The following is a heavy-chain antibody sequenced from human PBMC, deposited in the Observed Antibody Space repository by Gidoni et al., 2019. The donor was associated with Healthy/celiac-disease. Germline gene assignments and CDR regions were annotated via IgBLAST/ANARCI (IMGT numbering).Heavy chain of an antibody. CDR3: ARQWRITMVQGVRDAFDI. V-gene: IGHV4-39*01. CDR1: GGSISSSSYY. J-gene: IGHJ3*02. Sequence: QLQLQESVPGLVTPSETLSLTCTVSGGSISSSSYYLGWIRQPPGKGLEWIGSIYYSGSTYYNPSLKSRVTISVDTSKNQFSLKLRSVTAADTAVYYCARQWRITMVQGVRDAFDIWGQGTMVTVSS. D-gene: IGHD3-10*01. CDR2: IYYSGST.